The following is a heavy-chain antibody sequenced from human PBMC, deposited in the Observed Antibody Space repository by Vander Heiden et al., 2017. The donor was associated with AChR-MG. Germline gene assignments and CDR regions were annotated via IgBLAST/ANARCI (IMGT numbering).Heavy chain of an antibody. J-gene: IGHJ4*02. CDR1: GFTFSTYE. D-gene: IGHD2-2*01. Sequence: EVQLVESGGGLVQPGGSLRLSCEASGFTFSTYEMNWVRQPPGKGLEWVSHISGGSNTIHYADSVKGRFTVSRDNAKNSLYLQMNSLRAEDTAVYYCARRYCSSSSCLFDYWGQGTLVTVSA. V-gene: IGHV3-48*03. CDR2: ISGGSNTI. CDR3: ARRYCSSSSCLFDY.